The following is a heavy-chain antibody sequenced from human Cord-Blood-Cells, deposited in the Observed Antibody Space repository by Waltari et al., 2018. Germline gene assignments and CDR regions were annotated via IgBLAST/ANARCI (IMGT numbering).Heavy chain of an antibody. J-gene: IGHJ6*03. V-gene: IGHV4-31*03. CDR3: ARDRYDFWSGYYRGYYMDV. Sequence: QVQLQESGPGLVKPSQTLSLTCTVSGGSISSGGYYWSWIRKHPGQGLEWIGYIYYSGSTYYNPSLKSRVTISVDTSKNQFSLKLSSVTAADTAVYYCARDRYDFWSGYYRGYYMDVWGKGTTVTVSS. CDR2: IYYSGST. CDR1: GGSISSGGYY. D-gene: IGHD3-3*01.